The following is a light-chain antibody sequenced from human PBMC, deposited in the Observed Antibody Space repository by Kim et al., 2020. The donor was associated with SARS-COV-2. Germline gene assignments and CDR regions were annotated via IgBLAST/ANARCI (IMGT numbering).Light chain of an antibody. CDR1: QGISSY. J-gene: IGKJ5*01. CDR2: AAS. V-gene: IGKV1-9*01. Sequence: DIQLTQSPSFLSASVGDRVIITCRASQGISSYLAWYQQKPGKAPTLLIYAASTLQSGVPSRFSGSGSGTEFTLTISSLQPEDFATYYCQQIDSYPLTFGQGTRLEIK. CDR3: QQIDSYPLT.